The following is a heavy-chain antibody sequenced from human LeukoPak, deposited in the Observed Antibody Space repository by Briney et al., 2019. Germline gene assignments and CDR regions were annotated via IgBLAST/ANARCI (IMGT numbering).Heavy chain of an antibody. CDR3: ARDGGGYDYVWGSYRYMDY. D-gene: IGHD3-16*02. J-gene: IGHJ4*02. CDR1: GGTFSSYA. Sequence: SVKVSCEASGGTFSSYAISWVRQAPGQGLEWMGGIIPIFGTANYAQKFQGRVTITTDDSTSTAYIALSSLRSEDTAVYYCARDGGGYDYVWGSYRYMDYWGQGTLVTVSS. V-gene: IGHV1-69*05. CDR2: IIPIFGTA.